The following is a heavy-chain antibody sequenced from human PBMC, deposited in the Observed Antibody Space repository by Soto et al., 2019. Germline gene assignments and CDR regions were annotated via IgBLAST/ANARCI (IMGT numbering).Heavy chain of an antibody. CDR2: IYPGDSDT. D-gene: IGHD3-10*01. CDR3: ARKFAQEFFDS. CDR1: GYXFSTYL. Sequence: EXLKISCKGSGYXFSTYLVAWVRHMPGKGLECMGIIYPGDSDTKYSPAFQGQVTISADKSINTAYLKWTILEASDTAMYYCARKFAQEFFDSWAREHWPPSP. V-gene: IGHV5-51*01. J-gene: IGHJ4*02.